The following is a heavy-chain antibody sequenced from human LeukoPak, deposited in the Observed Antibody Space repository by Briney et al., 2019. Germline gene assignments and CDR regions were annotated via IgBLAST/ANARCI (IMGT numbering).Heavy chain of an antibody. D-gene: IGHD6-19*01. V-gene: IGHV3-23*01. CDR2: ISNSGGST. J-gene: IGHJ4*02. CDR3: AKASITVAGTYFDY. Sequence: QPGASLRLSCAASGFTFSTYAMNWVRQAPGKGLEWVSVISNSGGSTVYADSVKGRFTISRDNSKNTLYLQVKSRRAEDAAVYYCAKASITVAGTYFDYWGQGTLVTVSS. CDR1: GFTFSTYA.